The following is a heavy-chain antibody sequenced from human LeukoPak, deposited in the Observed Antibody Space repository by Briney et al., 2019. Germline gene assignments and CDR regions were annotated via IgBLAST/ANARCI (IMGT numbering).Heavy chain of an antibody. CDR1: GFTFSSYS. V-gene: IGHV3-21*01. CDR2: ISSSSSYI. Sequence: PGGSLRLSCAASGFTFSSYSMNWVRQAPGEGLEWVSSISSSSSYIYYADSVKGRFTISRDNAKNSLYLQMNSLRAEDTAVYYCARDYSSRSQLVPRGFDPWGQGTLVTVSS. CDR3: ARDYSSRSQLVPRGFDP. J-gene: IGHJ5*02. D-gene: IGHD6-13*01.